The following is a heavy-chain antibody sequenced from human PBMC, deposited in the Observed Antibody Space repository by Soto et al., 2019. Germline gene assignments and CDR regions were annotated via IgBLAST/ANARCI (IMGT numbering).Heavy chain of an antibody. V-gene: IGHV3-74*01. CDR3: ARDNWNTV. CDR1: GFTLSNYW. J-gene: IGHJ3*01. CDR2: VNGDGSGT. Sequence: GXSLRLCCAASGFTLSNYWMHWVRQAPGKGLVWVSRVNGDGSGTFYADSVKGRFTISRDNAENTVFLQMNSLRAEDTAVYYCARDNWNTVWGQGTMVTVSS. D-gene: IGHD1-20*01.